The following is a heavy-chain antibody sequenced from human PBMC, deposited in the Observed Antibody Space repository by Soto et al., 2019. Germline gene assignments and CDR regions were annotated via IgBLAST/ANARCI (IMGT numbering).Heavy chain of an antibody. CDR2: IYYSGST. D-gene: IGHD1-26*01. CDR1: GGSVSSGIYY. Sequence: KTSETLSLTCTVSGGSVSSGIYYGIWIRQSPGKGLEWIGYIYYSGSTNYNPSLKSRVTISVDTSKNQFSLKLSSVTAADTAVYYCARASGSYIFFDYWGQGTLVTVSS. V-gene: IGHV4-61*01. CDR3: ARASGSYIFFDY. J-gene: IGHJ4*02.